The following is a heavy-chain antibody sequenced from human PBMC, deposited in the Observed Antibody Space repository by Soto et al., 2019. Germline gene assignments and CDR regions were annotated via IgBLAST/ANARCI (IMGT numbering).Heavy chain of an antibody. Sequence: SETLSLTCNVSGGSMSRYYWCWIRQPAGRGLEWIGRVWTSGSTNYNPSLKGRVTMSIDTSNNHFSLKLNSVTAADTAVYYCARTVGAAYYFDFWGQGTLVTVSS. D-gene: IGHD1-26*01. CDR3: ARTVGAAYYFDF. CDR1: GGSMSRYY. V-gene: IGHV4-4*07. CDR2: VWTSGST. J-gene: IGHJ4*02.